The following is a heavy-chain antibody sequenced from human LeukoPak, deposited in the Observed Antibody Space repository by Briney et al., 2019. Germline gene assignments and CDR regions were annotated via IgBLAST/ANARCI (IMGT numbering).Heavy chain of an antibody. V-gene: IGHV3-74*01. CDR3: ARDLTGYRDY. CDR2: INGDGSRI. J-gene: IGHJ4*02. Sequence: GGSLRLSCAASGFTFSSYWMHWVRQVPGKGLVWVSRINGDGSRISYADSVKGRFTISRDNAKNTLYLQMNSLRAEDTAVYYCARDLTGYRDYWGQGTLVTVSS. CDR1: GFTFSSYW. D-gene: IGHD3-9*01.